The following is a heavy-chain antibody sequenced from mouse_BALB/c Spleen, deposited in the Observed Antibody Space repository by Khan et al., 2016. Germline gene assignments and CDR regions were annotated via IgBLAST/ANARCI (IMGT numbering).Heavy chain of an antibody. Sequence: EVELVESGRGLVQPGGTLRLSCATSGYTFTDYYMNWVRQPPGKALEWMGFISNKANGYTTEYSASVKGRFTISGDHSQRILYLQINSLRHDDSATYYYARDMTTVVADYWGQGTTLPVSS. V-gene: IGHV7-3*02. CDR3: ARDMTTVVADY. CDR1: GYTFTDYY. CDR2: ISNKANGYTT. D-gene: IGHD1-1*01. J-gene: IGHJ2*01.